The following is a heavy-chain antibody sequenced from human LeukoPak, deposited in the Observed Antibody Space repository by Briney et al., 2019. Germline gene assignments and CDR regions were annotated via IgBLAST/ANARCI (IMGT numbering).Heavy chain of an antibody. V-gene: IGHV1-2*02. CDR1: GYTFTSHG. D-gene: IGHD2-2*01. CDR3: ATSIIIPAY. CDR2: INPNSGGT. J-gene: IGHJ4*02. Sequence: ASVKVSCKASGYTFTSHGISWVRQAPGQGLEWMGWINPNSGGTNYAQKFQGRVTMTRDTSISTAYMELSRLRSDDTAVYYCATSIIIPAYWGQGTLVTVSS.